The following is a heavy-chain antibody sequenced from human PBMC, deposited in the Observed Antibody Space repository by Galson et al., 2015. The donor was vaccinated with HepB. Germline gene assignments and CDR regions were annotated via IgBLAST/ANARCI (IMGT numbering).Heavy chain of an antibody. V-gene: IGHV3-33*08. J-gene: IGHJ6*02. CDR1: GFTFSSYG. CDR2: IWYDGSNK. D-gene: IGHD6-19*01. Sequence: SLRLSCAASGFTFSSYGMHWVRQAPGKGLEWVAVIWYDGSNKYYADSVKGRFTISRDNSKNTLYLQMNSLRAEDTAVYYCARVEYSSGWYEPYYYYYGMDVWGQGTTVTVSS. CDR3: ARVEYSSGWYEPYYYYYGMDV.